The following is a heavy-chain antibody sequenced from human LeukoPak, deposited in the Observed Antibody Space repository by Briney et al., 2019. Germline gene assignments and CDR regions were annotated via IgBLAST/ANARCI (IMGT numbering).Heavy chain of an antibody. CDR2: ISAYNGNT. D-gene: IGHD3-16*02. Sequence: ASVKVSCKASGYTFTTYGISWVRQAPGQGLEWMGWISAYNGNTNYAQKLQGRATMTTDTSTSTAYMELRNLRSDDTAVYYCAKDYRFSDPKSGLASDHWGQGTLVTVSS. V-gene: IGHV1-18*04. CDR1: GYTFTTYG. J-gene: IGHJ4*02. CDR3: AKDYRFSDPKSGLASDH.